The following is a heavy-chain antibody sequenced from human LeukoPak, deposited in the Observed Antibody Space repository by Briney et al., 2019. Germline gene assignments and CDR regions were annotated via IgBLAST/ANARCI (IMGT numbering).Heavy chain of an antibody. CDR3: ARLSPPKCYDY. CDR2: IYHSGST. D-gene: IGHD3-10*02. Sequence: SETLSLTCTVSGYSISSGYYWGWIRQPPGKGLEWIGSIYHSGSTYYNPSLKSRVTISVDTSKNQFSLKLSSVTAADTAVYYCARLSPPKCYDYWGQGTLVTVSS. V-gene: IGHV4-38-2*02. CDR1: GYSISSGYY. J-gene: IGHJ4*02.